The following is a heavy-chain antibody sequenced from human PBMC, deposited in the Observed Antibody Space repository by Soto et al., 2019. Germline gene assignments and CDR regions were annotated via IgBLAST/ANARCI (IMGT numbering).Heavy chain of an antibody. V-gene: IGHV4-59*08. CDR1: GGSISSYY. CDR2: IYYSGST. D-gene: IGHD4-17*01. J-gene: IGHJ4*02. Sequence: TLSLTCTVSGGSISSYYWSWIRQPPGKGLEWIGYIYYSGSTNYNPSLKSRVTISVDTSKNQFSLKLSSVTAADTAVYYCARHRYGDYSVDYWGRGTLVTVSS. CDR3: ARHRYGDYSVDY.